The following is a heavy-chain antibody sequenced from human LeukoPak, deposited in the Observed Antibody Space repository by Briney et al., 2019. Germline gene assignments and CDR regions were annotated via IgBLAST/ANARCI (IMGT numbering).Heavy chain of an antibody. Sequence: SSETLSLTCTVSGASFSSSTYYWGWIRQPPGKGMDWIGSIYYSGSTYYNPSLKSRVTMSVDTSKNQFSLKLSSVTAADTAVYYCARHAGGISATGTRPFDYCGQGTLVTVSS. CDR2: IYYSGST. CDR1: GASFSSSTYY. D-gene: IGHD6-13*01. CDR3: ARHAGGISATGTRPFDY. V-gene: IGHV4-39*01. J-gene: IGHJ4*02.